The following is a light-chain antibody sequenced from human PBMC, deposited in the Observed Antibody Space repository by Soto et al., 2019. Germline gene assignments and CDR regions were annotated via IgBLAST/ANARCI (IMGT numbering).Light chain of an antibody. J-gene: IGKJ2*01. CDR2: AAS. V-gene: IGKV1-39*01. CDR3: QQSDSAPYT. CDR1: QSIYSS. Sequence: DIQMTQSPSSLSASVGDRVTITCRASQSIYSSLNWYHQKPGKAPKLLIYAASNLQSGVPSRFSGSGSGTAFTLSISSLQPEDIATYYCQQSDSAPYTFGQGTKLEI.